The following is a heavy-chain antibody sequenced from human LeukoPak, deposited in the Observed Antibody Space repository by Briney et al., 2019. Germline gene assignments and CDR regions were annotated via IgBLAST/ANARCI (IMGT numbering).Heavy chain of an antibody. V-gene: IGHV4-59*01. D-gene: IGHD1-26*01. CDR3: AGSGSYYHYFGY. CDR2: IYYSGST. Sequence: SETLSLTCTVSGGSISSYYWSWIRQPPGKGLEWIGYIYYSGSTNYNPSLKSRVTISVDTSKNQFSLKLSSVTAADTAVYYCAGSGSYYHYFGYWGQGTLVTVSS. J-gene: IGHJ4*02. CDR1: GGSISSYY.